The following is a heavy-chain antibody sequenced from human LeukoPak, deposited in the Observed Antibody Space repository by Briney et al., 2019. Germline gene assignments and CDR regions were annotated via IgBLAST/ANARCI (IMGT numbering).Heavy chain of an antibody. Sequence: GSLRLSCAASGFTFSSYAMSWVRQAPGKGLEWVSAISGSGGSTYYADSVKGRFTISRDNSKNTLYLQMNSLRAEDTAVYYCAKSPPSGGWYYYYGMDVWGQGTTVTVSS. CDR3: AKSPPSGGWYYYYGMDV. CDR2: ISGSGGST. J-gene: IGHJ6*02. D-gene: IGHD6-19*01. V-gene: IGHV3-23*01. CDR1: GFTFSSYA.